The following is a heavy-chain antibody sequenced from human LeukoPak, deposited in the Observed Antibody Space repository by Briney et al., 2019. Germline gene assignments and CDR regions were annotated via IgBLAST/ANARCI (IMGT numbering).Heavy chain of an antibody. J-gene: IGHJ4*02. CDR2: ISGSGGST. D-gene: IGHD2-8*01. Sequence: GASLRLSCAASGFTFSSYAMSWVRQAPGKGLEWVSAISGSGGSTYYADSVKGRFTISRDNSKNTLYLQMNSLRAEDTAVYYCAKDSDYCTNGVCYSGLGGFDYWGQGTLVTVSS. V-gene: IGHV3-23*01. CDR1: GFTFSSYA. CDR3: AKDSDYCTNGVCYSGLGGFDY.